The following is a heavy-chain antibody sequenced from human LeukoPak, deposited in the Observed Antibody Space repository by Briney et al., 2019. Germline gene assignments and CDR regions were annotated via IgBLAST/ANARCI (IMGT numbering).Heavy chain of an antibody. CDR3: VRGASSIAALNPFWYFDL. CDR2: INPSGGST. CDR1: GYTFTSYY. V-gene: IGHV1-46*01. D-gene: IGHD6-6*01. Sequence: ASVTVSCKASGYTFTSYYMHWVRQGPGQGLEWMEIINPSGGSTSYAQKFQGRVTMTRDTSTNTVYMELSSLRSEDTAVFYCVRGASSIAALNPFWYFDLWGRGTLVTVSS. J-gene: IGHJ2*01.